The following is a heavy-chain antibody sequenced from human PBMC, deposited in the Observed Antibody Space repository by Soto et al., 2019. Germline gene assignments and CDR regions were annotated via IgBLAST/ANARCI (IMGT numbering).Heavy chain of an antibody. CDR3: ARFTEGSDGKTDYYYSDS. D-gene: IGHD4-17*01. Sequence: QVQMQESGPGLVRPSTTLSLSCSVSNGSISSTHWWCWLRQSPGKGLEWIGQLYQSGTTHYHPSLSPRVTIPVDKSNNQFSLELTSVSASDTALYYCARFTEGSDGKTDYYYSDSWGQGTLVTVS. V-gene: IGHV4-4*02. CDR2: LYQSGTT. CDR1: NGSISSTHW. J-gene: IGHJ4*02.